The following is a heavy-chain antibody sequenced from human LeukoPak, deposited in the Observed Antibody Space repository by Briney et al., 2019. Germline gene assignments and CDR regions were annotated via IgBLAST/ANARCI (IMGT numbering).Heavy chain of an antibody. J-gene: IGHJ4*02. CDR2: IYTSGST. V-gene: IGHV4-61*02. CDR1: GGSISSGSYY. Sequence: PSETLSLTCTVSGGSISSGSYYWSWIRQPAGKGLEWIGRIYTSGSTNYNPSLKSRVTISVDTSKNQFSLKLSSVTAADTAVYYCARDGYCGGDCYGDYFDYWGQGTLVTVSS. CDR3: ARDGYCGGDCYGDYFDY. D-gene: IGHD2-21*02.